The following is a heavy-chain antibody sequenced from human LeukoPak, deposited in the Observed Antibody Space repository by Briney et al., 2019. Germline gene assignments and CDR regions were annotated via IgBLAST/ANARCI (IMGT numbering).Heavy chain of an antibody. CDR2: IYSGGST. D-gene: IGHD3-22*01. V-gene: IGHV3-53*01. J-gene: IGHJ3*02. CDR3: ASSLRRSMIVPFGAFDI. CDR1: GFTFGDYV. Sequence: GGSLRLSCTTSGFTFGDYVVSWVRQAPGKGLEWVSVIYSGGSTYYADSVKGRFTISRDNSKNTLYLQMNSLGAEDTAVYYCASSLRRSMIVPFGAFDIWGQGTMVTVSS.